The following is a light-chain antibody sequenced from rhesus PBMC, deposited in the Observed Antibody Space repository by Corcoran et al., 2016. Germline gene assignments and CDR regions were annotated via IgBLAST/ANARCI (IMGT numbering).Light chain of an antibody. J-gene: IGKJ4*01. CDR1: QGISSY. CDR2: YAH. V-gene: IGKV1-32*01. CDR3: QQYSSLPLT. Sequence: DIQMTQSPSSLSASVGDRVTITCRASQGISSYLNWYQQKPGQAPKILLYYAHRLESGVPSRFSGSGSGTELNLTISSLQPEDFATYYCQQYSSLPLTFGGGTKVEIK.